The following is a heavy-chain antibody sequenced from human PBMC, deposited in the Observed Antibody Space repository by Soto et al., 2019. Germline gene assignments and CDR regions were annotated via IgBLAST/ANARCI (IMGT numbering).Heavy chain of an antibody. V-gene: IGHV3-23*01. J-gene: IGHJ4*02. CDR1: GFTFSSYA. CDR3: AKVNIVVVVAATRFDY. D-gene: IGHD2-15*01. Sequence: VGSLRLSCAGSGFTFSSYAMSWVRQAPGKGLEWVSAISGSGGSTYYADSVKGRFTISRDNSKNTLYLQMNSLRAEDTAVYYCAKVNIVVVVAATRFDYWGQGTLVTVSS. CDR2: ISGSGGST.